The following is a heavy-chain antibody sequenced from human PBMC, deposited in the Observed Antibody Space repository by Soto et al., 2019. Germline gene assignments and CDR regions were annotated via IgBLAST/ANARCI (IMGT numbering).Heavy chain of an antibody. Sequence: QVQLVQSGAEVKTPGSSVKVSCKASGGTFNNNAINWVRQAPGQGLEWMGGFIPMFDITDYAQKFQGRVTITADESTGTTYLELHSLRSGDTAVYYCARVDSSMFEGGEWLDPWCQGTLVTVSS. D-gene: IGHD5-18*01. J-gene: IGHJ5*02. CDR2: FIPMFDIT. CDR1: GGTFNNNA. V-gene: IGHV1-69*01. CDR3: ARVDSSMFEGGEWLDP.